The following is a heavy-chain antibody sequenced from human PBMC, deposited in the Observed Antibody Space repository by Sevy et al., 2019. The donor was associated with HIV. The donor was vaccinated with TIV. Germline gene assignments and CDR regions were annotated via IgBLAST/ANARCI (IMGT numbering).Heavy chain of an antibody. D-gene: IGHD1-20*01. CDR3: VSEDNNAPRTLLSFDI. CDR1: GYMFSDYN. Sequence: ASVKVSCKATGYMFSDYNMHWVRQAPGQGLEWMALINPNSGVTIYAQKFRGRVSLTRDTSMSTASMELSALTSDDTAVYYCVSEDNNAPRTLLSFDIWGQGTMVTVSS. J-gene: IGHJ3*02. V-gene: IGHV1-2*06. CDR2: INPNSGVT.